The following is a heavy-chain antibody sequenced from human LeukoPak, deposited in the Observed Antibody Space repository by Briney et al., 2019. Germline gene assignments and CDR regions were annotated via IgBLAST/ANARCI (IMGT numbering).Heavy chain of an antibody. CDR1: GYTFTGYY. CDR3: ARPQLYDYVWGSYRSSYAFDI. J-gene: IGHJ3*02. Sequence: ASVKVSCKTSGYTFTGYYLHWVRQAPGQGLERMGWMKLNSGNTGYAQKFQGRVTMTRNTSISTAYMELSSLRSEDTAVYYCARPQLYDYVWGSYRSSYAFDIWGQGTMVTVSS. CDR2: MKLNSGNT. D-gene: IGHD3-16*02. V-gene: IGHV1-8*02.